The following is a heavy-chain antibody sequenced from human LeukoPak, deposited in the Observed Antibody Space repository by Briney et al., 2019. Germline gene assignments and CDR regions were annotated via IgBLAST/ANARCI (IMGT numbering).Heavy chain of an antibody. D-gene: IGHD3-10*01. CDR1: GGSISSGSYY. CDR2: IYTSGST. V-gene: IGHV4-61*02. J-gene: IGHJ4*02. CDR3: ARALGSGKGYCDY. Sequence: PSQTLSLTCTVSGGSISSGSYYWSWIRQPAGKGLEWIVRIYTSGSTNYNPSLKSRVTISVDTSKNQFSLKLSSVTAAATAVYYCARALGSGKGYCDYWGQGTLVTVSS.